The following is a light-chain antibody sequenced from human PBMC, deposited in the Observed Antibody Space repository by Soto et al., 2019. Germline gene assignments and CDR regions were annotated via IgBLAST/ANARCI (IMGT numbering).Light chain of an antibody. CDR2: DAS. CDR1: QSVGRNY. V-gene: IGKV3-20*01. J-gene: IGKJ4*01. Sequence: EIVLTQSPGTLSLSPGESATLSCRASQSVGRNYLAWFQHKPDQAPRLLIYDASNRATGVTDRFSGSGSGTDFTLSVTRLEPEDFAVYYCHQYAVSPLTFGGGTTVEIK. CDR3: HQYAVSPLT.